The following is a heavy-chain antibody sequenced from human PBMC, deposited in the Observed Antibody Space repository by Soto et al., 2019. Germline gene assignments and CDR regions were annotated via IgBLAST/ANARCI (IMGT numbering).Heavy chain of an antibody. V-gene: IGHV4-31*03. D-gene: IGHD6-19*01. Sequence: SETLSLTCTVSGGSISSGGYYWSWIRQHPGKGLEWIGYIYYSGSTYYNPSLKSRVTISVDTSKNQFSLKLSSVAAADTAVYYCAGGAGWHTNHWGQGTLVTVSS. J-gene: IGHJ5*02. CDR3: AGGAGWHTNH. CDR1: GGSISSGGYY. CDR2: IYYSGST.